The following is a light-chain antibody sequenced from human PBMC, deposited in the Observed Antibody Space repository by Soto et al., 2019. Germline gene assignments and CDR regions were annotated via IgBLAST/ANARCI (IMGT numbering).Light chain of an antibody. Sequence: EIVMTQSPATLSVSPGERATLSCRASQSLSSTLAWYQQKPGQAPRLLIYGASTRATGIPARFSGSGSGTEFTLIISSLQSEDSAVYYCQQYNNWRSWTFGQGTKVEIK. CDR1: QSLSST. J-gene: IGKJ1*01. CDR2: GAS. CDR3: QQYNNWRSWT. V-gene: IGKV3-15*01.